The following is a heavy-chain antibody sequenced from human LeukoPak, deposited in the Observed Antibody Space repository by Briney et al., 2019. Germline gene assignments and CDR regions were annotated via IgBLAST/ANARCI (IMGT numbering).Heavy chain of an antibody. D-gene: IGHD3-10*01. CDR2: IYTSGST. Sequence: PSETLSLTCTVSGGSISSYYWSWIRQPAGKGLEWIGRIYTSGSTNYNPSLKSRVTMSVDTSKNQFSLKLSSVTAADTAVHYCARDRGGTMVRGVFYFDYWGQGTLVTVSS. CDR1: GGSISSYY. J-gene: IGHJ4*02. V-gene: IGHV4-4*07. CDR3: ARDRGGTMVRGVFYFDY.